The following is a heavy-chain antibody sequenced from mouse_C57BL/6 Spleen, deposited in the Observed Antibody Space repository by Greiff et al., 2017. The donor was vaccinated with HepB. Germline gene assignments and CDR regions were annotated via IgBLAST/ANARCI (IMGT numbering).Heavy chain of an antibody. CDR2: INPNNGGT. J-gene: IGHJ3*01. D-gene: IGHD4-1*01. CDR1: GYTFTDYY. V-gene: IGHV1-26*01. Sequence: EVKLMESGPELVKPGASVKISCKASGYTFTDYYMNWVKQSHGKSLEWIGDINPNNGGTSYNQKFKGKATLTVDKSSSTAYMELRSLTSEDSAVYYCARRTGSFAYWGQGTLVTVSA. CDR3: ARRTGSFAY.